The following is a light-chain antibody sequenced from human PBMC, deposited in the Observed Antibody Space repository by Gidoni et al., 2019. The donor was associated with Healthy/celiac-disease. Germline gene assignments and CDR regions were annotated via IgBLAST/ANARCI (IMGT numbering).Light chain of an antibody. CDR2: DAS. CDR1: QDISNY. Sequence: DIQMTQSPSSLSTSVGDRVTITCQASQDISNYLNWYQQNPGKAPKLLIYDASNLETGVPSMFSGSGSGTDFTFTISSLQPEDIATYYCQQYDNLPALTFGGGTKVEIK. CDR3: QQYDNLPALT. V-gene: IGKV1-33*01. J-gene: IGKJ4*01.